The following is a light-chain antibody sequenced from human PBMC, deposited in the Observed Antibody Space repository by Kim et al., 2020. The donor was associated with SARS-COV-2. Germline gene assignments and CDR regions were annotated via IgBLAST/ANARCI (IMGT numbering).Light chain of an antibody. J-gene: IGKJ1*01. CDR3: QQYNNLWT. CDR1: QGISTC. Sequence: DIQMTQYPSTLSASVGDRVTITCRASQGISTCLAWYQQKPGKAPNLLIYNASSLESGVPSRFSGSGSGTEFTLTISSLQPDDFATYYCQQYNNLWTFGQGTKVDIK. V-gene: IGKV1-5*03. CDR2: NAS.